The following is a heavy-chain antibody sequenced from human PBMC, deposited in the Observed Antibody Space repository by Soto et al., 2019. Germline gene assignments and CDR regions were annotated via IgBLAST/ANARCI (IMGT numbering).Heavy chain of an antibody. CDR2: IKSKAAGGTT. D-gene: IGHD6-19*01. J-gene: IGHJ4*02. CDR1: GFTFSEAW. Sequence: RVGSLRLSCAASGFTFSEAWMNWVRQAPGKGLEWVGRIKSKAAGGTTDYVAPVKGRLTISRDDSTNTLFLQMNSLKTEDTAVYYCTADSPVAGGGPLWGQGTLVTVSS. V-gene: IGHV3-15*07. CDR3: TADSPVAGGGPL.